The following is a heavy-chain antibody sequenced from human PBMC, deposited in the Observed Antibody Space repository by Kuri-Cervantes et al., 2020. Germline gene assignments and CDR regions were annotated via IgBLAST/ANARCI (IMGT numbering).Heavy chain of an antibody. J-gene: IGHJ6*02. Sequence: GESLKISCAASGFTVSSNYMSWVRQAPGKGLEWVSVIYSGGSTYYADSVKGRFTISRDNSKNTLYLQMNSLRAEDTAVYYCARAGVATITSYYYYYGMDVWGQGTTVTVSS. CDR2: IYSGGST. V-gene: IGHV3-53*01. D-gene: IGHD5-12*01. CDR3: ARAGVATITSYYYYYGMDV. CDR1: GFTVSSNY.